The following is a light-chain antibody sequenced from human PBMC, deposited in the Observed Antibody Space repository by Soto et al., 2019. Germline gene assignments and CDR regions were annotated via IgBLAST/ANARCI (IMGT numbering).Light chain of an antibody. CDR3: QQYESYFT. CDR1: QSISYR. V-gene: IGKV1-5*01. Sequence: DIQMTQSPSTLSASVGDRVTIACRASQSISYRLAWYQQKSGKAPKLLIYDASSLESGVPSRFSGVGSGSEFTLTITDLQPDDFATYCCQQYESYFTFGQGTKLGLK. CDR2: DAS. J-gene: IGKJ2*01.